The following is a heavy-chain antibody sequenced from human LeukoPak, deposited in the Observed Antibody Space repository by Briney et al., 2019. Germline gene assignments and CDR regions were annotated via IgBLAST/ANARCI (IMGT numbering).Heavy chain of an antibody. CDR1: GGSISSYY. D-gene: IGHD6-13*01. CDR3: ARDSRYSSSWYHIGYFDY. Sequence: SETLSLTCTVSGGSISSYYWSWIRQPPGKGLEWIGYDYNSGSTNYNPSLKSRVTMSVDTSKNQFSLKLGSVTAADTAVYYCARDSRYSSSWYHIGYFDYWGQGTLVTVSS. V-gene: IGHV4-59*12. CDR2: DYNSGST. J-gene: IGHJ4*02.